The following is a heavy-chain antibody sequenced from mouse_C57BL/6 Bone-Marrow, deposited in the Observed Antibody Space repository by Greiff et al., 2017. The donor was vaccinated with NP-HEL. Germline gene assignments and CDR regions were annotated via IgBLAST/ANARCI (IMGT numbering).Heavy chain of an antibody. V-gene: IGHV1-15*01. J-gene: IGHJ4*01. CDR3: TRGGTTREYYYAMDY. CDR1: GYTFTDYE. Sequence: PLQQSGAELVRPGASVTLSCKASGYTFTDYEMHWVKQTPVHGLEWIGAIDPETGGTAYNQKFKGKAILTADKSSSTAYMELRSLTSEDSAVYYCTRGGTTREYYYAMDYWGQGTSVTVSS. D-gene: IGHD2-12*01. CDR2: IDPETGGT.